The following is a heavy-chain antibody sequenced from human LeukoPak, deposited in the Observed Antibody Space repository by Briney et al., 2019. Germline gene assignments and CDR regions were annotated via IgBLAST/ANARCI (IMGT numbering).Heavy chain of an antibody. CDR2: INPSGGST. V-gene: IGHV1-46*01. CDR3: ARDGETTVVTPRYFDY. D-gene: IGHD4-23*01. J-gene: IGHJ4*02. Sequence: GASVKVSCKASGYTFTTYYMHWVRQAPGQGLEWLGIINPSGGSTSYAQKFQGRVTMTRDTFTSTVYMELSSLRSDDTAVYYCARDGETTVVTPRYFDYWGQGTLVTVSS. CDR1: GYTFTTYY.